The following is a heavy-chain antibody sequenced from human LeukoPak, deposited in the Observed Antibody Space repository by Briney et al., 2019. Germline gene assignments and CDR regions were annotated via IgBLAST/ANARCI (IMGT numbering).Heavy chain of an antibody. CDR3: AREGPYYYYMDV. CDR1: GFTFDDYG. CDR2: VNWNGAGT. Sequence: GGSLTLSCAASGFTFDDYGMSWVRPAPGKGLEWVSGVNWNGAGTGYADSVRGRFTISRDNAKNSLYLQMNSLRAEDTAVYYCAREGPYYYYMDVWGKGTTVTVSS. J-gene: IGHJ6*03. V-gene: IGHV3-20*04.